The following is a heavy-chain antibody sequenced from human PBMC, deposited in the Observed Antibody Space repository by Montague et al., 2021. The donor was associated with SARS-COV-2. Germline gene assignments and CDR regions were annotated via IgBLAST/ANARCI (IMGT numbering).Heavy chain of an antibody. CDR3: ARDQRRYGSGSYYGPHYYYYGMDV. CDR2: IYSGGST. D-gene: IGHD3-10*01. V-gene: IGHV3-66*02. J-gene: IGHJ6*02. Sequence: SLRLSCAASGFTVSSNYMSWVRQAPGKGLEWVSVIYSGGSTYYADPVKXRFTISRDNSKNTLYLQMNSLRAEDTAVYYCARDQRRYGSGSYYGPHYYYYGMDVWGQGTTVTVSS. CDR1: GFTVSSNY.